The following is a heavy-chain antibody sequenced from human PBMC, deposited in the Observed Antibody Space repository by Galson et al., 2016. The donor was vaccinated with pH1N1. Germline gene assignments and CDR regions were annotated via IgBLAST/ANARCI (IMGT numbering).Heavy chain of an antibody. D-gene: IGHD5-18*01. CDR1: GFSFSSYT. CDR2: ASFDGGTT. Sequence: SLRLSCAASGFSFSSYTMHWVRQAPGKGLEWVTVASFDGGTTYYADAVKGRFTISRDNDKSTLYLQMGSLRAEGTATYYCATSYTYGYGAAFDLWGQGTTVIVSS. J-gene: IGHJ3*01. V-gene: IGHV3-30*04. CDR3: ATSYTYGYGAAFDL.